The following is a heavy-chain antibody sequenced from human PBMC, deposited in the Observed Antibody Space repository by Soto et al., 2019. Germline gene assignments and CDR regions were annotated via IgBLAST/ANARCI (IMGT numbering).Heavy chain of an antibody. J-gene: IGHJ5*02. Sequence: EVQLVESGGGLVKPGGSLRLSCAASGFTFSSYEMNWVRQAPGKGLEWVSSISSSSDYIYYADSVKGRSTISRDNAKNSLYLQMNSLRAEDTAIYYCAGIYVTRDWFDPWGQGTLVIVSS. V-gene: IGHV3-21*01. CDR1: GFTFSSYE. CDR2: ISSSSDYI. D-gene: IGHD5-12*01. CDR3: AGIYVTRDWFDP.